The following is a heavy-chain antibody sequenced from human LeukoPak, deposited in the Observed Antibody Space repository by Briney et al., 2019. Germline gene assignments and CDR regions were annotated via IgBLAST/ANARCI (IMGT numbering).Heavy chain of an antibody. CDR3: ARIAAAGNYFDY. D-gene: IGHD6-13*01. J-gene: IGHJ4*02. CDR1: GYTFTSYD. V-gene: IGHV1-8*01. CDR2: MNPNSGNT. Sequence: ASVKVSCKASGYTFTSYDINWVRQATGQGLEWMGWMNPNSGNTGYAQKFQGRVTMTRDMSTSTVYMELSSLRSEDTAVYYCARIAAAGNYFDYWGQGTLVTVSS.